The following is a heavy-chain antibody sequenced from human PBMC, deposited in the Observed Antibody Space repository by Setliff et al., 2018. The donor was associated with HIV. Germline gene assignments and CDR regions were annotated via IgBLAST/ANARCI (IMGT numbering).Heavy chain of an antibody. V-gene: IGHV4-61*09. CDR3: VRPASYNPGSRFDP. J-gene: IGHJ5*02. D-gene: IGHD1-20*01. CDR2: IYTSGSTSGST. Sequence: PSETLSLTCTVSGGSISRGDYYWNWIRQPAGKGLEWTGHIYTSGSTSGSTNYNPSLKSRVTISVDMSKNQFSLKLNSVTAADTAVYYCVRPASYNPGSRFDPWGQGALVTVSS. CDR1: GGSISRGDYY.